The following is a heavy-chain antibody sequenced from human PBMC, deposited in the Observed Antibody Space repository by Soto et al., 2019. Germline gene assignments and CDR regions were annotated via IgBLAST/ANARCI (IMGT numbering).Heavy chain of an antibody. CDR2: IYHSGST. D-gene: IGHD6-13*01. CDR1: GGSISSSNW. CDR3: ARVDYSSSWENWCDP. J-gene: IGHJ5*02. Sequence: QVQLQESGPGLVKPSGTLSLTCAVSGGSISSSNWWSWVRQPPGKGLEWIGEIYHSGSTNYNPSLKCRVTISVDKSKNQFSLKLSSVTAADTAVYYCARVDYSSSWENWCDPWGQGTLVTVSS. V-gene: IGHV4-4*02.